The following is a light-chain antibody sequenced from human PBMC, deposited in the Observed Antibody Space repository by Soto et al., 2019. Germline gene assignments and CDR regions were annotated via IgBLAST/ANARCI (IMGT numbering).Light chain of an antibody. Sequence: EIVLTQSPATLSLSPGESATLSCGASQAITSKFLAWYQQKPGLAPRLLMYDVSRRAAGIPDRFSGSGSETHFTLTISRLEPEDFAVYYCQQYGTSTWTFGQGTKVDIK. CDR1: QAITSKF. CDR2: DVS. CDR3: QQYGTSTWT. V-gene: IGKV3D-20*01. J-gene: IGKJ1*01.